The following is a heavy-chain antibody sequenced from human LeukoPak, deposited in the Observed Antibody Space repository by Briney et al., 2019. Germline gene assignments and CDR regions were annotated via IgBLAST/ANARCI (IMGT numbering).Heavy chain of an antibody. CDR1: GGSISSYY. V-gene: IGHV4-59*01. J-gene: IGHJ3*02. CDR3: ARVSYDILTGYPHGAFDI. D-gene: IGHD3-9*01. Sequence: KPSETLSLTCTVSGGSISSYYWSWIRQPPGKGLEWIGYIYYSGSTNYNPSLKSRVTISVDTSKNQFSLKLSSVTAADTAVYYCARVSYDILTGYPHGAFDIWGQGTMVTVSS. CDR2: IYYSGST.